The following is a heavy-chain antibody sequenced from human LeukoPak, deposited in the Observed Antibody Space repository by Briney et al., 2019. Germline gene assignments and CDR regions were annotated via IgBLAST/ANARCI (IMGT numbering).Heavy chain of an antibody. J-gene: IGHJ4*02. CDR2: IKQDGSEK. V-gene: IGHV3-7*01. CDR1: GFTFSSYW. Sequence: GGSLRLSCAASGFTFSSYWMSWVRQAPGKGLEWVANIKQDGSEKYYVDSVKGRFTISRDNAKNSLYLQMNSLRAEDTAVYYCAKGGFYSNSKLDYWGQGTLVTVSS. CDR3: AKGGFYSNSKLDY. D-gene: IGHD4-11*01.